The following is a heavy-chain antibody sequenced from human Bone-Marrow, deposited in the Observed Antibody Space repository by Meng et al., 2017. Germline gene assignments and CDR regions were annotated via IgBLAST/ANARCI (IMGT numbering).Heavy chain of an antibody. V-gene: IGHV3-23*01. CDR2: ISNGVENK. J-gene: IGHJ5*02. D-gene: IGHD2-8*02. CDR1: GFTLANYG. Sequence: GGSLRLSCRTSGFTLANYGMGWIRQAPGKGLEWVATISNGVENKHYADSVMGRFTVSRDNSKNTLYLQLASLTAEDTAVYYCVRDCCTDIGPIDAWGQGTGVTVSS. CDR3: VRDCCTDIGPIDA.